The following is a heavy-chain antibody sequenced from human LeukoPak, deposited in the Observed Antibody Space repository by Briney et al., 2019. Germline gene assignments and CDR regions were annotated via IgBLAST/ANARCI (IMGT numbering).Heavy chain of an antibody. CDR3: ARDFYRGYSYGFPDY. CDR2: ISYDGSNK. Sequence: QPGGSLRLSCAASGFTFSSYAMHWVRQAPGTGLEWVAVISYDGSNKYYADSVKGRFTISRDNSKNTLYLQMNSLRAEDTAVYYCARDFYRGYSYGFPDYWGQGTLVTVSS. J-gene: IGHJ4*02. V-gene: IGHV3-30*04. D-gene: IGHD5-18*01. CDR1: GFTFSSYA.